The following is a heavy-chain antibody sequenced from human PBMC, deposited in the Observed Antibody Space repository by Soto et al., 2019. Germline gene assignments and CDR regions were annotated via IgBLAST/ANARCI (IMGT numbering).Heavy chain of an antibody. J-gene: IGHJ6*02. D-gene: IGHD1-26*01. Sequence: QITLRESGPTQVEPTQTLTLTCTFSGFSLTTYGMGVGWIRQPPGRALEWVALIYWNDDERHSPSLKSRLTITMRTSKNQVVPTMANMGPLDTTTYYSAHVGHTYRYGMDVWGQGTTLTVSS. CDR3: AHVGHTYRYGMDV. V-gene: IGHV2-5*01. CDR1: GFSLTTYGMG. CDR2: IYWNDDE.